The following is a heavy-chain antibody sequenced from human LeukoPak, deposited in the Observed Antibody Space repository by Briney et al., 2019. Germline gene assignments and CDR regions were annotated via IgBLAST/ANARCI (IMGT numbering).Heavy chain of an antibody. Sequence: GGSLRLSCAASGFTFSDYYMSWIRQAPGKGLEWVSAISGSGGSTYYADSVKGRFTISRDNSKNTLYLQMNSLRAEDTAVYYCAKPIKYYYGSGSYPFDYWGQGTLVTVSS. CDR2: ISGSGGST. V-gene: IGHV3-23*01. CDR1: GFTFSDYY. D-gene: IGHD3-10*01. CDR3: AKPIKYYYGSGSYPFDY. J-gene: IGHJ4*02.